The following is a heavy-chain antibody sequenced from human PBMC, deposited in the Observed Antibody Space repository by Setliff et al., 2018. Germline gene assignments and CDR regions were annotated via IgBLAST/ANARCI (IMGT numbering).Heavy chain of an antibody. CDR3: ARESYYYYMDV. CDR2: INHSGTT. V-gene: IGHV4-34*10. J-gene: IGHJ6*03. CDR1: GVSFSDYY. Sequence: SETLSLTCTVYGVSFSDYYWGWVRQSPGKGLDWIGEINHSGTTNYDPSLEGRTSISVDTSKNQFSLKLSSVTAADTAVYYCARESYYYYMDVWGKGTTVTVSS.